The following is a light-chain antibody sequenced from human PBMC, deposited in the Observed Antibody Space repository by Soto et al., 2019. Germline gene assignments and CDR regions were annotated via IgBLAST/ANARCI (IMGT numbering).Light chain of an antibody. Sequence: QSALTQPASVSGSPGQSITISCTGTSSDVGGYNYVSWYQQYPGKAPKLMIYEVSNRPSGVSNRFSGSNSGNTASLTISGPQAVDGADYYSGSYRPGHVVFVGGTRL. CDR2: EVS. J-gene: IGLJ2*01. V-gene: IGLV2-14*01. CDR1: SSDVGGYNY. CDR3: GSYRPGHVV.